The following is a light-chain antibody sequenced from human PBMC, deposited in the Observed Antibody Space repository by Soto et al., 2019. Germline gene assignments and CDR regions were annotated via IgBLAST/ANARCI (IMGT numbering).Light chain of an antibody. Sequence: EVVMTQSPATLSVSPGERATLSCRASQSVGSKLAWYQQKPGQAPRLLIFDAFTRATGIPARFSGSGSGTEFTLFISSLQSEDFAVYYCQQYNNWPPLTLGGGTKVEI. V-gene: IGKV3-15*01. CDR3: QQYNNWPPLT. J-gene: IGKJ4*01. CDR2: DAF. CDR1: QSVGSK.